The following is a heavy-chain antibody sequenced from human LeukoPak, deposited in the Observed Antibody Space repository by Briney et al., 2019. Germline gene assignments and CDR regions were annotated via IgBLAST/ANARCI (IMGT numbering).Heavy chain of an antibody. V-gene: IGHV4-39*07. D-gene: IGHD3-10*01. Sequence: SETLSLTCTVSGGSISSSSYYWGWIRQPPGKGLEWIGSIYYSGSTYYNPSLKSRVTISVDTSKNQFSLKLSSVTAADTAVYYCARDREFYYGMDVWGQGTTVTVSS. CDR3: ARDREFYYGMDV. J-gene: IGHJ6*02. CDR1: GGSISSSSYY. CDR2: IYYSGST.